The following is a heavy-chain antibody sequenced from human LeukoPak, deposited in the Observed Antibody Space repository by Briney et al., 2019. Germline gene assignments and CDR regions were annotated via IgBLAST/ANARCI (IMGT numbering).Heavy chain of an antibody. CDR2: TYYRSKWYN. D-gene: IGHD6-13*01. V-gene: IGHV6-1*01. CDR3: ARGIAAAGTYYYYYMDV. CDR1: GDSVSSNSAA. Sequence: SQTLSLTCAISGDSVSSNSAAWHWIRQSPSRGLEWLGRTYYRSKWYNDYTVSVKSRITINPDTSKKQFSLQLNSVTPEDTAVYYCARGIAAAGTYYYYYMDVWGKGTTVTVSS. J-gene: IGHJ6*03.